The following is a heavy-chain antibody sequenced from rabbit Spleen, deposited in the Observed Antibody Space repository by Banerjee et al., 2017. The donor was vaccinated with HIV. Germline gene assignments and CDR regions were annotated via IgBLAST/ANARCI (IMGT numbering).Heavy chain of an antibody. CDR3: ARDTGSSFSSYGMDL. Sequence: QSLEASGGDLVKPGASLTLTCTASGVSFSFSNYMCWVRQAPGKGLEWIGCVDVGSSGFTYFANWAKGRFTISKTSSTTVTLKMTSLTVADTATYFCARDTGSSFSSYGMDLWGPGTLVTVS. J-gene: IGHJ6*01. D-gene: IGHD8-1*01. V-gene: IGHV1S40*01. CDR1: GVSFSFSNY. CDR2: VDVGSSGFT.